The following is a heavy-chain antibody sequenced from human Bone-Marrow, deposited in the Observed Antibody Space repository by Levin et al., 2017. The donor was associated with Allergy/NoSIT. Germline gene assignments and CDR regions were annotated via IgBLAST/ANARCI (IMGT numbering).Heavy chain of an antibody. CDR1: GFTFKNYA. J-gene: IGHJ4*02. CDR3: STGMHVGPGTFGDH. D-gene: IGHD1-14*01. V-gene: IGHV3-23*01. Sequence: SCAASGFTFKNYAMTWVRQVPGKGLEWVSGISGTGDDKYYRDSVKGRFPISRDNFRNTVDLQMNSLIGEDTAVSYCSTGMHVGPGTFGDHWGQGITVIVSS. CDR2: ISGTGDDK.